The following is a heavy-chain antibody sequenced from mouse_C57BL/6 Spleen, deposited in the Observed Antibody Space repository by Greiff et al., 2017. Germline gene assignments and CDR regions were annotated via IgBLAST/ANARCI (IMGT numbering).Heavy chain of an antibody. CDR1: GYAFSSYW. Sequence: VQLQQSGAELVKPGASVKISCKASGYAFSSYWMNWVKQRPGKGLEWIGQIYPGDGDTNYNGKFKGKATMTEDKSSSTAYMQLSSLTSADAAVYFCARGITTVSFDYWGQGTTLTVSS. V-gene: IGHV1-80*01. D-gene: IGHD1-1*01. CDR2: IYPGDGDT. J-gene: IGHJ2*01. CDR3: ARGITTVSFDY.